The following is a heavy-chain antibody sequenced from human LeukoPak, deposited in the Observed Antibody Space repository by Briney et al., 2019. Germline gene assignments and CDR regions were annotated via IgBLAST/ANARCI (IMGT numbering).Heavy chain of an antibody. Sequence: ASVKVSCKASGYTFTGHYMNWVRQAPGQGLEWMGRINPNTGGTNYAQNFQGSVTMTRDTSITTVYMELSRLRSDDTAVYYCARVGDGLNDGFDIWGQGAMVTVSS. CDR2: INPNTGGT. J-gene: IGHJ3*02. CDR1: GYTFTGHY. V-gene: IGHV1-2*06. D-gene: IGHD5-24*01. CDR3: ARVGDGLNDGFDI.